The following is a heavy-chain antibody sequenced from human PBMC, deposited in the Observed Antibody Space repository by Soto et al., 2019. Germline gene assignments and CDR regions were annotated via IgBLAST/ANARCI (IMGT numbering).Heavy chain of an antibody. CDR3: ARDTGVVAATGGMDV. J-gene: IGHJ6*02. D-gene: IGHD2-15*01. V-gene: IGHV3-13*01. CDR2: IGTAGDT. CDR1: GFTFSSYD. Sequence: GGSLRLSCAASGFTFSSYDMHWVRQATGKGLEWVSAIGTAGDTYYPGSVKGRFTISRENAKNSLYLQMNSLRAGDTAVYYCARDTGVVAATGGMDVWGQGTTVTVSS.